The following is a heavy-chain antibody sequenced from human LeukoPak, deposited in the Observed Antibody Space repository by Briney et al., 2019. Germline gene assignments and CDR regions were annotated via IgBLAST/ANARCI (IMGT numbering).Heavy chain of an antibody. Sequence: GGSLRLLCAVSGFTFSSYSMIWVRQAPGKGLEWVSSISSSSSYIYYADSVKGRFTISRDNAKNSLYLQMNSLRAEDTAVYYCVGDSSGYELHFDYWGQGTLVTVSS. V-gene: IGHV3-21*01. CDR3: VGDSSGYELHFDY. CDR1: GFTFSSYS. J-gene: IGHJ4*02. CDR2: ISSSSSYI. D-gene: IGHD3-22*01.